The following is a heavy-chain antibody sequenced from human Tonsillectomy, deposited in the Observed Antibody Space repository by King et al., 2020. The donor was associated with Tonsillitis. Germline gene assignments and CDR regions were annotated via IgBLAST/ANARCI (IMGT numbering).Heavy chain of an antibody. D-gene: IGHD6-25*01. V-gene: IGHV3-23*04. J-gene: IGHJ4*02. CDR1: GFTFSSYV. CDR3: AKDGVGHTAAHYFDY. CDR2: ISGGGGNT. Sequence: VQLVESGGGLVQPGGSLRLSCAASGFTFSSYVMSWVRQAPGKGLEWVSTISGGGGNTFYADSVKGRFTISRDNSNNTLYLQMNSLRAEDTAVYCCAKDGVGHTAAHYFDYWGQGTLVTVSS.